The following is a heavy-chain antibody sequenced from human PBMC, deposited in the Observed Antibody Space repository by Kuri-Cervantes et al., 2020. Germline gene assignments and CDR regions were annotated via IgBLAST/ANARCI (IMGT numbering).Heavy chain of an antibody. CDR2: IYPGDSDT. V-gene: IGHV5-51*01. D-gene: IGHD6-19*01. CDR3: ASNRGYSSGWYPYPDAFDI. J-gene: IGHJ3*02. Sequence: KVSCKGSGYSFTSYWIGWVRQMPGKGLEWMGIIYPGDSDTRYSPSFQGQVTISADKSISTAYLQWSSLKASDTAMYYCASNRGYSSGWYPYPDAFDIWGQGTMVTVSS. CDR1: GYSFTSYW.